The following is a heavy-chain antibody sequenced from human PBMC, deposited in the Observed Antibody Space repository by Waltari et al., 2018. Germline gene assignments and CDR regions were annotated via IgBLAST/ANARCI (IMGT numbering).Heavy chain of an antibody. CDR3: ARDIGQYYYYGMDV. D-gene: IGHD2-15*01. J-gene: IGHJ6*02. Sequence: QVQLVESGGGVVQPGRSLSLSCAASGFTFSSYGMHWVSPAPGKGLEWVAVIWDDGSNKYYADSVKGRFTIARDNSKNTLYLQMNSLRAEDTAVYYCARDIGQYYYYGMDVWGQGTTVTVSS. CDR1: GFTFSSYG. CDR2: IWDDGSNK. V-gene: IGHV3-33*01.